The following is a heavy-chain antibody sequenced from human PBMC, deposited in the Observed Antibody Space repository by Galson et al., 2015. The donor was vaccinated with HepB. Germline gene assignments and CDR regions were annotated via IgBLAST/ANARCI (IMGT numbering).Heavy chain of an antibody. CDR3: ARGETGDAFDI. V-gene: IGHV4-39*01. CDR1: GGSVTRSNYY. D-gene: IGHD3-10*01. CDR2: IYYSGST. J-gene: IGHJ3*02. Sequence: SETLSLTCSVSGGSVTRSNYYRGWLRQPPGKGLEWLGSIYYSGSTYYNPSLKSRATISVDTSKKQISLKLSSVTGADTAVYYCARGETGDAFDIWGQGTMVTVSS.